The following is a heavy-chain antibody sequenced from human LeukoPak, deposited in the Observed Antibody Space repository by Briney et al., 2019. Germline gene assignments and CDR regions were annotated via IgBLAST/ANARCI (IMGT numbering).Heavy chain of an antibody. J-gene: IGHJ4*02. Sequence: RASVKVSCKASGGTFSNYAVSWVRQAPGQGLEWMGRIIPMLGIANYAQKFQGRVTITADKSTNTAYMELSSLRSEDTAVFYCVRRPGTPEAFWGQGTLVTVSS. CDR2: IIPMLGIA. D-gene: IGHD3-10*01. CDR1: GGTFSNYA. V-gene: IGHV1-69*04. CDR3: VRRPGTPEAF.